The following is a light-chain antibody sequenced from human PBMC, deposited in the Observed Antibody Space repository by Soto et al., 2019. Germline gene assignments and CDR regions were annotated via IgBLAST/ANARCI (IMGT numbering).Light chain of an antibody. V-gene: IGKV3-20*01. J-gene: IGKJ1*01. CDR1: QRFTSNY. CDR2: GAS. CDR3: HQYGSSPRT. Sequence: EIVLTQSPGTLSLSPGERATLSCGASQRFTSNYLAWYQQKPGQAPRLLIYGASTRATGIPDRFSGSGSGTDFTLTISRLEPEDFAVYYCHQYGSSPRTFGQGTKVEIK.